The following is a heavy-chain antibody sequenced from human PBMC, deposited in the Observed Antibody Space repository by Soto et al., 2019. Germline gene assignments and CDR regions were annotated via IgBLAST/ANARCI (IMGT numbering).Heavy chain of an antibody. V-gene: IGHV1-18*01. CDR1: GYTFTSYG. CDR3: ARDYLRLAAAVDY. D-gene: IGHD6-13*01. J-gene: IGHJ4*02. CDR2: ISAYNGNT. Sequence: ASVKVSCKASGYTFTSYGISWVRQAPGQGLEWMGWISAYNGNTNYAQKLQGRVTMTTDTSTSTAYVELRSLRSDDTAVYYCARDYLRLAAAVDYWGQGTLVTVSS.